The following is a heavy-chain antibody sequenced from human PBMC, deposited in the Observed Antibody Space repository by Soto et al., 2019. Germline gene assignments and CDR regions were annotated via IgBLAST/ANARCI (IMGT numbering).Heavy chain of an antibody. J-gene: IGHJ4*02. Sequence: GGSLRLSCAASGFTFSSYSMNWVRQAPGKGLEWVSSISSSSSYIYYADSVKGRFTISRDNAKNSLYLQMNSLRAEDTAVYYCARGSKLELRPFDYWGQGTLVTVSS. CDR1: GFTFSSYS. D-gene: IGHD1-7*01. CDR2: ISSSSSYI. CDR3: ARGSKLELRPFDY. V-gene: IGHV3-21*01.